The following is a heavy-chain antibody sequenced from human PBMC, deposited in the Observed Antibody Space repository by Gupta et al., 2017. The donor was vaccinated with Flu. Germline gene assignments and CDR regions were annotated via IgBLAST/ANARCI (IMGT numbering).Heavy chain of an antibody. CDR3: TRHLYYYYGMDV. J-gene: IGHJ6*02. CDR1: GFTFSGPA. V-gene: IGHV3-73*02. Sequence: EVQLVESGGGLFQPGGSLKLSCAAPGFTFSGPAMHWLRQASGKGLAWVGRIRSKANSYATAYAASVKGRFTISRDDSKNTAYLQMNSLKTEDTAVYYCTRHLYYYYGMDVWGQGTTVTVSS. CDR2: IRSKANSYAT.